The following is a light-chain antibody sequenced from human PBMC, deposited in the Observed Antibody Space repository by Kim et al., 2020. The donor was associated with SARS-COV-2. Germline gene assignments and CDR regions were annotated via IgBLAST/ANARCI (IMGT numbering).Light chain of an antibody. CDR3: NSRDGSSNHVV. CDR1: SLRSYY. J-gene: IGLJ2*01. CDR2: GKN. Sequence: SSELTQDPAVSVALGQTVRITCQGDSLRSYYASWYQQKPGQAPVLVIYGKNNRPSGIPDRFSGSSSGNTASLTITGAQAEDEADYYCNSRDGSSNHVVFGGGTQLTVL. V-gene: IGLV3-19*01.